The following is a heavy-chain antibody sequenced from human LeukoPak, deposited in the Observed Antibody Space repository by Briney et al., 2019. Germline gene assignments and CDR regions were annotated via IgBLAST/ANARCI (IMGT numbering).Heavy chain of an antibody. CDR3: SGSYLYSYYYYMDV. CDR1: GGSISSYY. V-gene: IGHV4-59*01. D-gene: IGHD1-26*01. J-gene: IGHJ6*03. CDR2: FYYSGST. Sequence: SETLSLTCSVSGGSISSYYWSWIRQPPGKGLEWVGYFYYSGSTNYNPSLKSRVTISVDTSKNQFSLKLSSVTAADTAVYYCSGSYLYSYYYYMDVWGKGTTVTISS.